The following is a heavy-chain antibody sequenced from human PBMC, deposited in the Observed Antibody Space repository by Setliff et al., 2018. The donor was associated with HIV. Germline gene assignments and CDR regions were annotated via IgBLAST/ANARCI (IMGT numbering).Heavy chain of an antibody. CDR1: GYSFSSYY. J-gene: IGHJ3*02. D-gene: IGHD6-19*01. CDR3: ARAGQWLFPDAFDI. Sequence: ASVKVSCKASGYSFSSYYMHWVRQAPGQGLEWMGIINPRGGKANYAQRFQGRVTMTRDTSTSTVYMELSSLRSEDTAVYYCARAGQWLFPDAFDIWGQGTMVTVSS. V-gene: IGHV1-46*01. CDR2: INPRGGKA.